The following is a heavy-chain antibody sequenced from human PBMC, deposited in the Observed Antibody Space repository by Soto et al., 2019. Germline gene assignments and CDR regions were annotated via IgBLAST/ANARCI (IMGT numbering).Heavy chain of an antibody. V-gene: IGHV4-30-2*01. D-gene: IGHD2-15*01. Sequence: QLQLQESGSGLVKPSETLSLTCTVSGGSISSGAYSWSWIRLPPGKRLEWIGYIYHRGTSHYNTSLKSRVTMSVDRSRNQFALNLRSVTAADTAVYYCARTLDYGGSAGTNWVDPWGQGTVVTVSS. CDR3: ARTLDYGGSAGTNWVDP. J-gene: IGHJ5*02. CDR1: GGSISSGAYS. CDR2: IYHRGTS.